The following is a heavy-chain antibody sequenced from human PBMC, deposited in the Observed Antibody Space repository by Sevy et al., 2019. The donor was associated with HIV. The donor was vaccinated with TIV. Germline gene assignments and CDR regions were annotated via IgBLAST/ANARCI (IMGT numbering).Heavy chain of an antibody. Sequence: SETLSLTCTVSGGSISSSSIYWGWFRQSPGKGLDYIVSIFHSGDTYYNPSLKSRSTISVATSKNQFSLKMTSVTAADTAVYYCGRNFYSNGMDVWGQGTTVTVSS. CDR3: GRNFYSNGMDV. CDR1: GGSISSSSIY. CDR2: IFHSGDT. V-gene: IGHV4-39*01. J-gene: IGHJ6*02. D-gene: IGHD1-26*01.